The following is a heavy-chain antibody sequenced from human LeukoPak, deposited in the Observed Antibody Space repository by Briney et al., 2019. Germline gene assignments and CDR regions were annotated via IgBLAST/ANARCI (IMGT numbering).Heavy chain of an antibody. J-gene: IGHJ4*02. CDR3: VRPQKGVLSEIGY. Sequence: PSETLSLTCAVSGYSISRGYYWGWIRQPPGKGLEWIGNIHHSGSTYYNPSLKSRVTISVDTSKNQFSLKLTSVTAADTAVYYCVRPQKGVLSEIGYWGQGTLVTVSS. CDR2: IHHSGST. V-gene: IGHV4-38-2*01. D-gene: IGHD3-10*01. CDR1: GYSISRGYY.